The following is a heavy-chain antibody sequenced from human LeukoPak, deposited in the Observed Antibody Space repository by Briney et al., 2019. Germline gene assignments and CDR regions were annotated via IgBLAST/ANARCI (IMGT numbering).Heavy chain of an antibody. CDR2: IIPIFGIA. V-gene: IGHV1-69*04. Sequence: ASVKVSCKASGGTFSSYAISWVRQAPGQGLEWMGRIIPIFGIAYYAQKFQGRVTITADKSTSTAYMELSSLRSEDTAVYYCARDSYCSGGSCYPGYYYYYYGMDVWGQGTTVTVSS. J-gene: IGHJ6*02. CDR3: ARDSYCSGGSCYPGYYYYYYGMDV. CDR1: GGTFSSYA. D-gene: IGHD2-15*01.